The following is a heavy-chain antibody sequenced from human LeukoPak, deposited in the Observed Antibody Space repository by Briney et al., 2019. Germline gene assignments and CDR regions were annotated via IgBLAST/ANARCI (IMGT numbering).Heavy chain of an antibody. D-gene: IGHD6-19*01. Sequence: SETLSLTCTVSGGSISSYYWSWIRQPPGKGLEWIGYIYYSGSTNYNPSLKSRVTISVDTSKNQFSLKLSSVTAADMAVYYCARGREVAVAGLLFDYWGQGTLVTVSS. V-gene: IGHV4-59*01. J-gene: IGHJ4*02. CDR3: ARGREVAVAGLLFDY. CDR2: IYYSGST. CDR1: GGSISSYY.